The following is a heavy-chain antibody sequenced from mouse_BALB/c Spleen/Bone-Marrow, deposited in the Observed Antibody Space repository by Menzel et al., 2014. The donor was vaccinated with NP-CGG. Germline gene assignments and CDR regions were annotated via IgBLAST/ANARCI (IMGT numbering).Heavy chain of an antibody. CDR1: GFNIKDTY. CDR3: ARGYDEGFAY. CDR2: IDPANGNT. Sequence: EVKVVDSGAELVKPGASVKLSCTASGFNIKDTYMHWVKQRPEQGLEWIGRIDPANGNTKYDPKFQGKATITADTSSNTAYLQLSSLTSEDTAVYYCARGYDEGFAYWGQGTLVTVSA. J-gene: IGHJ3*01. D-gene: IGHD2-14*01. V-gene: IGHV14-3*02.